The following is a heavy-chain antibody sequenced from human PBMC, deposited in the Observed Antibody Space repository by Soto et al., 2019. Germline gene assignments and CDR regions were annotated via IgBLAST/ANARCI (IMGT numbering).Heavy chain of an antibody. V-gene: IGHV1-3*01. CDR3: ARSSDGSGSYYLYYFDY. J-gene: IGHJ4*02. Sequence: ASVKVSCKASGYTFTSYAMHWVRQAPGQRLEWMGWINAGNGNTKYSQKFQGRVTITRDTSASTAYMELSSLRSEDTAVYYCARSSDGSGSYYLYYFDYWGQGTLVTVSS. D-gene: IGHD3-10*01. CDR1: GYTFTSYA. CDR2: INAGNGNT.